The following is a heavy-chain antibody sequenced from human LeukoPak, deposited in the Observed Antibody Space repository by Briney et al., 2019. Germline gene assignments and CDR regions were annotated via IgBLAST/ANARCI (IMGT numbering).Heavy chain of an antibody. Sequence: GGSVRLSCAASGFTFSSYVMSWVRQAPGKGLEWFSTISGSGGSTYYADSVKGRFTISRDNPKNTLSLQMNSLRAEDTAVYYCAKGSAYADFWGQGTLVTVSS. CDR1: GFTFSSYV. CDR3: AKGSAYADF. CDR2: ISGSGGST. V-gene: IGHV3-23*01. J-gene: IGHJ4*02. D-gene: IGHD3-3*01.